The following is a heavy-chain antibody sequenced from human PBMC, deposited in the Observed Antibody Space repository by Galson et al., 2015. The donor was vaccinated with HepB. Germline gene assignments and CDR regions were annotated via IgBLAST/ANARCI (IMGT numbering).Heavy chain of an antibody. CDR1: GGTFSSYA. D-gene: IGHD6-13*01. CDR3: ARRSSSRQLDRMGFDY. Sequence: SVKVSCKASGGTFSSYAISWVRQAPGQGLEWMGGIIPIFGTANYAQKFQGRVTITADESTSTAYMELSSLRSEDTAVYYCARRSSSRQLDRMGFDYWGQGTLVTVSS. J-gene: IGHJ4*02. V-gene: IGHV1-69*13. CDR2: IIPIFGTA.